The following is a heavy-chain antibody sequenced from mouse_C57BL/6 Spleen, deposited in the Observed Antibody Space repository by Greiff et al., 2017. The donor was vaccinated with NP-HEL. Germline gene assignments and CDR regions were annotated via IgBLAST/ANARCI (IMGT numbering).Heavy chain of an antibody. CDR3: ARSYYDYSFDY. Sequence: VQLVESGAELVRPGASVKLSCKASGYTFTDYYINWVKQRPGQGLEWIARIYPGSGNTYYNEKFKGKATLTAEKSSSTAYMQLSSLTSEDSAVYFCARSYYDYSFDYWGQGTTLTVSS. J-gene: IGHJ2*01. CDR1: GYTFTDYY. V-gene: IGHV1-76*01. CDR2: IYPGSGNT. D-gene: IGHD2-4*01.